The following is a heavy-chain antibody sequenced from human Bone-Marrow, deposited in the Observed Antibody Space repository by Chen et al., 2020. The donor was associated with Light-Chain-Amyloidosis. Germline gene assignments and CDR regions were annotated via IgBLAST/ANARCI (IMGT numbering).Heavy chain of an antibody. Sequence: QVQLVQSGAEVKKPGSSVKVSCKASGGTFSSYATSWVRQAPGQGLEWMGGIIPIFGTANYAQKFQGRVTITADESTSTAYMELSSLRSEDTAVYYCANTGGAVNPYFYYYYMDVWGRGTTVTVSS. CDR2: IIPIFGTA. J-gene: IGHJ6*03. D-gene: IGHD3-10*01. CDR1: GGTFSSYA. V-gene: IGHV1-69*01. CDR3: ANTGGAVNPYFYYYYMDV.